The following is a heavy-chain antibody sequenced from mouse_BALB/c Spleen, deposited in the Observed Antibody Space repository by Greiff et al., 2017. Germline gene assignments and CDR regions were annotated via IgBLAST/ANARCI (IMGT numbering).Heavy chain of an antibody. CDR2: ISNGGGST. Sequence: EVMLVESGGGLVQPGGSLKLSCAASGFTFSSYTMSWVRQTPEKRLEWVAYISNGGGSTYYPDTVKGRFTISRDNAKNTLYLQMSSLKSEDTAMYYCARHGYYGNRMDYWGQGTSVTVSS. CDR1: GFTFSSYT. J-gene: IGHJ4*01. V-gene: IGHV5-12-2*01. CDR3: ARHGYYGNRMDY. D-gene: IGHD2-1*01.